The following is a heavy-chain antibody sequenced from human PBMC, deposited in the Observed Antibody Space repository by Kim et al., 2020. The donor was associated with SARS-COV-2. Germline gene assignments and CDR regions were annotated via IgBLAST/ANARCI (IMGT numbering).Heavy chain of an antibody. J-gene: IGHJ4*02. Sequence: GGSLRLSCGASGFTFSNYGMTWVRQAPGKGLEWVSIIYSGASSIHYADSVKGRFTISRDDSKNTLYLQMNSLRAEDTAVYYCARGIEAVGSLGYWGQGTL. CDR3: ARGIEAVGSLGY. V-gene: IGHV3-23*03. CDR2: IYSGASSI. D-gene: IGHD6-25*01. CDR1: GFTFSNYG.